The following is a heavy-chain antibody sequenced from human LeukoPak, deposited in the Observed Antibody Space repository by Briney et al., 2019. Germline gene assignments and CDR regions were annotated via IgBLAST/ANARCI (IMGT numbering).Heavy chain of an antibody. V-gene: IGHV3-48*03. CDR3: ASGSAYYYGMGV. CDR1: GFTFSSDE. CDR2: ISGSGTTI. Sequence: PGGSLRLSCAASGFTFSSDEMNWVRQAPGKGLEWVSYISGSGTTIYYADSVKGRFTISRDNAKNSLYLQMNSLRAEDTAVYYCASGSAYYYGMGVWGQGTTVTVSS. J-gene: IGHJ6*02. D-gene: IGHD3-22*01.